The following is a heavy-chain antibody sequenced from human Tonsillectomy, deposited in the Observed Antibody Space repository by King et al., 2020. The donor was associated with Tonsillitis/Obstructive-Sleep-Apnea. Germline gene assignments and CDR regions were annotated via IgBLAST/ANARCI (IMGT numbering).Heavy chain of an antibody. J-gene: IGHJ6*02. CDR3: ARAPEDYDFWSSYSYLFPHRMDV. D-gene: IGHD3-3*01. CDR2: ISGSGGST. Sequence: VQLVESGGRLVQPGGSLRLSCAASGFTFSSYAMNWVRQAPGKGLEWVSVISGSGGSTYYADSVKGRFTISRDNSKNTLYLQMNSLRSDDTAVYYCARAPEDYDFWSSYSYLFPHRMDVWGQGTTVTVPS. CDR1: GFTFSSYA. V-gene: IGHV3-23*04.